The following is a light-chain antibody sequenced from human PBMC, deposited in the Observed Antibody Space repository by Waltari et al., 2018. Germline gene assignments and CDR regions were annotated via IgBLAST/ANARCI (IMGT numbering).Light chain of an antibody. Sequence: EVVLTQSPGTLSLSPGERATLSCRASQRIRSSYGGWYQQQPGRAPRLLIYGTSTRATGIPDRFSGSGSGTDFTLTITRLQPEDFAVYYCQQYGTSFTFGGGTKVEIK. CDR1: QRIRSSY. J-gene: IGKJ4*01. CDR2: GTS. CDR3: QQYGTSFT. V-gene: IGKV3-20*01.